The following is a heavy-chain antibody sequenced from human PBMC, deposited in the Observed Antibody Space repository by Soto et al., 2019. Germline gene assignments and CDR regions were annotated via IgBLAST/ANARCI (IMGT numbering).Heavy chain of an antibody. CDR2: MNPDTDFGNT. CDR3: ARTSSWYNSYYGLDA. J-gene: IGHJ6*02. D-gene: IGHD6-19*01. V-gene: IGHV1-8*01. Sequence: QVQLVQSGAEVKKPGASVKVSCQASGYNFISYDINWVRQAPGQGLEWMGWMNPDTDFGNTGYAPKFQGRVTMTRDTSTNTAYMELSSLRSDDTAIYYCARTSSWYNSYYGLDAWGQGTTVIVSS. CDR1: GYNFISYD.